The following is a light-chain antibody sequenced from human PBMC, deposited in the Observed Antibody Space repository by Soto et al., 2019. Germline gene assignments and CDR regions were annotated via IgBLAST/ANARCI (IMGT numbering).Light chain of an antibody. Sequence: EVVMTQSPASLSVSPGERVTLSCRASQNIRNNLAWYQQKPGQYPRLLISGASTREAGVPGRFSGSGSGTEFTLIISSLQSEDFAIYYCQQYNNWPPWTFGQGTKV. V-gene: IGKV3-15*01. CDR2: GAS. J-gene: IGKJ1*01. CDR1: QNIRNN. CDR3: QQYNNWPPWT.